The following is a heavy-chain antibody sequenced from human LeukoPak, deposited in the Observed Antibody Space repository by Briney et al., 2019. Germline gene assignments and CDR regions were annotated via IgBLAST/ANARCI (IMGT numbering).Heavy chain of an antibody. CDR2: ISAYNGNT. J-gene: IGHJ3*02. CDR3: AMTPRGSGWHPHDAFDI. CDR1: GYTFTSYG. V-gene: IGHV1-18*01. Sequence: ASVKVSCKASGYTFTSYGISWVRQAPGQGLEWMGWISAYNGNTNYAQKLQGRVTMTTDTSTSTAYMELRSLRSDDTAVYYCAMTPRGSGWHPHDAFDIWGQGTMVTVSS. D-gene: IGHD6-19*01.